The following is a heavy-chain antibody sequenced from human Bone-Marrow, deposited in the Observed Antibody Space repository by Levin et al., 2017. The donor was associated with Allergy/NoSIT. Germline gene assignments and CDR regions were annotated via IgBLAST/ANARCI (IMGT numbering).Heavy chain of an antibody. J-gene: IGHJ6*02. V-gene: IGHV4-31*03. CDR3: ARGSQRWLVDWV. Sequence: SQTLSLTCTVSGDSINNAGYHWNWIRQHPGKGLEWIGYIYDTGSTYYNPSLKSRVTISVDMSKNQFSLKLRSVTAADTAMYYCARGSQRWLVDWVWGQGTTVTVSS. CDR1: GDSINNAGYH. D-gene: IGHD6-19*01. CDR2: IYDTGST.